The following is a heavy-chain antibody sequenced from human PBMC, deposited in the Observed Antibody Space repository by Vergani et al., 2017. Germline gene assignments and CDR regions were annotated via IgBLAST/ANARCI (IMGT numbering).Heavy chain of an antibody. Sequence: EVQLVESGGGLVKPGGSLRLSCAASGFTFSSYSMNWVRQAPGKGLEWVSSISSSSSYIYYADSVKGRFTISRDNAKNSLYLQMNSLRAEDTALYYCAKDSGSYYYYYGMDVWGQGTTVTVSS. CDR3: AKDSGSYYYYYGMDV. V-gene: IGHV3-21*04. CDR1: GFTFSSYS. CDR2: ISSSSSYI. J-gene: IGHJ6*02. D-gene: IGHD5-12*01.